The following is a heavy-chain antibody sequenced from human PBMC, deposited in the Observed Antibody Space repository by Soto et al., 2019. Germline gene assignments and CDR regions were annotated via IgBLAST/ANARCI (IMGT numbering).Heavy chain of an antibody. V-gene: IGHV3-23*01. J-gene: IGHJ3*02. Sequence: PGGSLRLSCAASGFTFSSYAMSWVRQAPGKGLEWVSAISGSGGSTYYADSVKGRFTISRDNSKNTPYLQMNSLRAEDTAVYYCAKASGDYYDSSGYYFDAFDIWGQGTMVTVSS. CDR2: ISGSGGST. D-gene: IGHD3-22*01. CDR1: GFTFSSYA. CDR3: AKASGDYYDSSGYYFDAFDI.